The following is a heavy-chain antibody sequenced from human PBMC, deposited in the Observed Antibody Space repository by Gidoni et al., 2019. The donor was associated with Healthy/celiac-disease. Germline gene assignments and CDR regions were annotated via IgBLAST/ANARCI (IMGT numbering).Heavy chain of an antibody. CDR2: IWYDGSNK. J-gene: IGHJ4*02. CDR1: GFTFSSYG. Sequence: QVQLVESGGGVVQPGRSLRLSCAASGFTFSSYGMHWVRQAPGKGLEWVAVIWYDGSNKYYADSVKGRFTISRDNSKNTLYLQMNSLRAEDTAVYYCARDHYYDSSGYYFSYFDYWGQGTLVTVSS. CDR3: ARDHYYDSSGYYFSYFDY. V-gene: IGHV3-33*01. D-gene: IGHD3-22*01.